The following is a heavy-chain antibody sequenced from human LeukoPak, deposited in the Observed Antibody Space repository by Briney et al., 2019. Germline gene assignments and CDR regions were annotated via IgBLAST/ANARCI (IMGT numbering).Heavy chain of an antibody. CDR2: MSPNSGNT. Sequence: ASVKVSCKAAGYSFTSYDIDWVRQATGQGLEWMGWMSPNSGNTGYAQKFQGRVTMTRNTSISTAYMELSSLRSEDTAVYYCARGGIAAAASAWGYWGQGTLVTVSS. CDR3: ARGGIAAAASAWGY. CDR1: GYSFTSYD. D-gene: IGHD6-13*01. V-gene: IGHV1-8*01. J-gene: IGHJ4*02.